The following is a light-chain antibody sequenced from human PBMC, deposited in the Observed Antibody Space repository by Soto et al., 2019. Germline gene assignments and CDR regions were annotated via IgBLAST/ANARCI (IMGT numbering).Light chain of an antibody. CDR1: HSVLYSSNNKNY. CDR3: QQYYSTPLT. CDR2: WAS. J-gene: IGKJ4*01. V-gene: IGKV4-1*01. Sequence: DLLMTHSQDNMAVSWGERATLNCKSIHSVLYSSNNKNYLAWYQQKPGQPPKLLIYWASTRESGVPDRFSGSGSGTDFTLTISSLQAEDVAVYYCQQYYSTPLTFGGRAKADI.